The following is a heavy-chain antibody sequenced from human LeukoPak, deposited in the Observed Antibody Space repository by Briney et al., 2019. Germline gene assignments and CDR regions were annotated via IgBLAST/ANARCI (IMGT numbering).Heavy chain of an antibody. V-gene: IGHV4-4*07. CDR1: GGFISSYY. CDR3: ANYNYESSGYSYFGN. D-gene: IGHD3-22*01. CDR2: MYSSGSA. Sequence: SEPLSLTCSVSGGFISSYYWSWIRQSAGKGLEWIGRMYSSGSASYNPSLKSRVTMSVDTSKNQFSLRLSSVTAADTAVYYCANYNYESSGYSYFGNWGQGIVVIVST. J-gene: IGHJ4*02.